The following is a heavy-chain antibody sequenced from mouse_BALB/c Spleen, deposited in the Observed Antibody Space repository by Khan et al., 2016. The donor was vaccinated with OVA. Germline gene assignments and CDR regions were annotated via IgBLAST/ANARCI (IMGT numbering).Heavy chain of an antibody. CDR2: INPSNGGS. CDR1: GYTFTSYY. D-gene: IGHD2-2*01. CDR3: TSAGYGSFAY. J-gene: IGHJ3*01. Sequence: QVQLQQSGAELVKPGASVKLSCKASGYTFTSYYMYWVKQRPGQGLEWIGEINPSNGGSNFNEKFKSKATLTVDKSSSTAYMQLSSLTSEDSAVSYCTSAGYGSFAYWGQGTLVTVSA. V-gene: IGHV1S81*02.